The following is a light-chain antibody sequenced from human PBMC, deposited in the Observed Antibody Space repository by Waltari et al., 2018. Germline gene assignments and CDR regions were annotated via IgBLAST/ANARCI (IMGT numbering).Light chain of an antibody. Sequence: DIQMPQSPSSLSASAGDRVPITCRTSQDISPWLAWYQHKPGKAPKLLIYAASSLQSGVPSRFSGSGSGTDFTLTISSLQPEDFATYYCQQANSFPITFGQGTRLEIK. J-gene: IGKJ5*01. CDR1: QDISPW. V-gene: IGKV1-12*01. CDR3: QQANSFPIT. CDR2: AAS.